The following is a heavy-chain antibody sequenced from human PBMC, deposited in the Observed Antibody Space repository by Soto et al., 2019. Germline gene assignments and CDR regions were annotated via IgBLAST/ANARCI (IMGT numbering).Heavy chain of an antibody. J-gene: IGHJ4*02. CDR1: GFTFSSYW. V-gene: IGHV3-74*01. D-gene: IGHD4-17*01. CDR2: IRNDGSRT. CDR3: ARASTVVTFYDY. Sequence: EVQLVESGGDLVQPGGSLRLSCAASGFTFSSYWMHWVRQAPGKGLMWVSRIRNDGSRTDYADSVKGRFTISRDNAKNTLYLQMNSLRAEDTAVYYCARASTVVTFYDYWGQGTLVTVSS.